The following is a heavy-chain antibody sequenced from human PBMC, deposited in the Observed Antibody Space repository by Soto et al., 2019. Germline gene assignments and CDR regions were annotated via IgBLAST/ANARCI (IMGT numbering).Heavy chain of an antibody. CDR3: SGGVGDAI. V-gene: IGHV3-7*04. CDR2: TNQDGSEK. J-gene: IGHJ4*02. Sequence: EDQLVESGGGLVQPGGSLRLTCAVSGFSFRSDWMNWVRQAPGKGLEWVAHTNQDGSEKYYLDSVKGRFTICKDNAKKPLDLEMNSQRAEDTAVYYCSGGVGDAIWGQGTLVTVSS. D-gene: IGHD1-26*01. CDR1: GFSFRSDW.